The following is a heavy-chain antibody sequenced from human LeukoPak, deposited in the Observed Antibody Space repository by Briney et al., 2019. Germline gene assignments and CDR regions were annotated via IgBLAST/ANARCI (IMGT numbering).Heavy chain of an antibody. Sequence: PGGSLRLSCAASGFTFSSYSMNWVRQAPGKGLEWVSSISSSSSYIYYADSVKGRFTISRDNAKNSLYLQMNSLRAEDTAVYYCAPRYSGSYYFSFWGQGTLVTVSS. CDR3: APRYSGSYYFSF. CDR2: ISSSSSYI. D-gene: IGHD1-26*01. V-gene: IGHV3-21*01. J-gene: IGHJ4*02. CDR1: GFTFSSYS.